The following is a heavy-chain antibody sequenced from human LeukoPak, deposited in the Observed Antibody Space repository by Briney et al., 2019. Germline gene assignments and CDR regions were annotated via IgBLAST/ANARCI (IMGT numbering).Heavy chain of an antibody. CDR3: ASIFTVTTVLEDY. D-gene: IGHD4-17*01. V-gene: IGHV3-7*01. Sequence: GGSLRLSCAASGFTFSSYWMNWARQAPGKGLEWVASINHNGNVNYYVDSVKGRFTISRDNAKNSLYLQMNSLRAEDTAVYYCASIFTVTTVLEDYWGQGTLVTVSS. CDR2: INHNGNVN. J-gene: IGHJ4*02. CDR1: GFTFSSYW.